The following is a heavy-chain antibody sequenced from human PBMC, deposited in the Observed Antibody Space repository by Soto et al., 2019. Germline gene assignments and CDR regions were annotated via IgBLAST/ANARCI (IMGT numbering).Heavy chain of an antibody. J-gene: IGHJ4*02. V-gene: IGHV1-69*13. CDR3: ARDMGDGYNYAQVDY. Sequence: SVKVSCKASGGTFSSYAISWVRQAPGQGLEWVGGIIPIFGTANYAQKFQGRVTITADESTSTAYMELSSLRSEDTAVYYCARDMGDGYNYAQVDYWGQGTLVTVSS. CDR1: GGTFSSYA. CDR2: IIPIFGTA. D-gene: IGHD5-12*01.